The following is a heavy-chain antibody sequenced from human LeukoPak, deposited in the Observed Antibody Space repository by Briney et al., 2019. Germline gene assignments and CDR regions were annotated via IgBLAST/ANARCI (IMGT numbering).Heavy chain of an antibody. V-gene: IGHV3-11*01. CDR1: RFTFSDYY. CDR3: ARHSASGSYYSLKFDN. D-gene: IGHD3-10*01. Sequence: KPGGSLRLSCAASRFTFSDYYLSWIRQAPGKGLEWVSYISSSGSTVYYADSVKGRFTISRDNAKNSLYLQMNSLRAEDTAVYYCARHSASGSYYSLKFDNWGQGTLVTVSS. CDR2: ISSSGSTV. J-gene: IGHJ4*02.